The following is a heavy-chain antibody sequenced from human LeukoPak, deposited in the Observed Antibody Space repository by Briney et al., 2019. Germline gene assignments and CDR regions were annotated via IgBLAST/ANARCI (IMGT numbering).Heavy chain of an antibody. CDR3: ARHPAGSWGSSALAYYFDY. V-gene: IGHV5-51*01. Sequence: GESLKISCKGSGYSFTSYWIGWVRQMPGKGLEWMGIIYPGDSDTRYSPSFQGQVTISADKSISTAYLQWSSLKASDTAMYYCARHPAGSWGSSALAYYFDYWGQGTLVTVSS. CDR2: IYPGDSDT. CDR1: GYSFTSYW. J-gene: IGHJ4*02. D-gene: IGHD6-6*01.